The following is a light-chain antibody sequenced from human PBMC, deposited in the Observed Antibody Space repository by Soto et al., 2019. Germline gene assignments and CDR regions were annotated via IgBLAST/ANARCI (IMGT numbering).Light chain of an antibody. CDR2: YDD. Sequence: QSVLTQPPSVSEAPRQRVTISCSGSRSNIGSNAVNWYQQLPGQAPKLLLYYDDLLPSGVSDRFSGSKSGTSATLGITGLQTGDEADYYCGTWDSSLSAGVFGTGTKVTVL. CDR3: GTWDSSLSAGV. J-gene: IGLJ1*01. V-gene: IGLV1-36*01. CDR1: RSNIGSNA.